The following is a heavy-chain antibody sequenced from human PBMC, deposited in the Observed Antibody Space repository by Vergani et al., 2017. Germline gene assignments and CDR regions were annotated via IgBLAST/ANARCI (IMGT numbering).Heavy chain of an antibody. J-gene: IGHJ4*02. D-gene: IGHD2-21*01. CDR3: STGLVNVVVNYSEY. Sequence: EVQLVESGGTLFRPGGSLRLSCAASGFIFRDIWLTWVRQAPGKGLEWVGRIEGKKGGATVDYAAGVKGRFTISRDDPKYTLYLQMNNLRPEDSGIYYCSTGLVNVVVNYSEYWGQGTLVTVSS. CDR1: GFIFRDIW. V-gene: IGHV3-15*02. CDR2: IEGKKGGATV.